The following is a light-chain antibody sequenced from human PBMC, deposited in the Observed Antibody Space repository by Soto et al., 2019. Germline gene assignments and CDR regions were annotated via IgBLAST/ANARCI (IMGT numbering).Light chain of an antibody. V-gene: IGKV1-5*01. J-gene: IGKJ1*01. CDR2: DAS. Sequence: DIQMTQSPSTLSASVGDRVTITCRASQNVNSWVAWYQQKPGKAPKFLIYDASNLESGVPSRFSGRGSGTEFTLTISSPQPDDFATYYCQRYNSNSRTFGQGTRV. CDR1: QNVNSW. CDR3: QRYNSNSRT.